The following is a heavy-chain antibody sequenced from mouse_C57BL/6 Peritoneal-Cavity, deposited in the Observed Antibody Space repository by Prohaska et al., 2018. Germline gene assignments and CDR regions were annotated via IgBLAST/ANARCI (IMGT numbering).Heavy chain of an antibody. D-gene: IGHD2-3*01. J-gene: IGHJ3*01. CDR1: GYSITSGYY. Sequence: PSQSLSLTCSVTGYSITSGYYWNWIRQFPGNKLEWMGCISYDGSNNYNPSLKNRISITRYTSKNQFFLKLNSVTTEDTATYYCARGTIYDGYYHFAYWGQGTLVTVSA. CDR3: ARGTIYDGYYHFAY. CDR2: ISYDGSN. V-gene: IGHV3-6*01.